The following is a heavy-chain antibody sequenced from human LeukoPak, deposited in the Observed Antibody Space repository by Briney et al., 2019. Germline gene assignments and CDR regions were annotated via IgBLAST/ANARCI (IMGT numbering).Heavy chain of an antibody. J-gene: IGHJ4*02. V-gene: IGHV3-23*01. D-gene: IGHD5-18*01. CDR1: GFTFSSYA. CDR2: ISGSGGST. CDR3: ASNRRGYSYGYYDY. Sequence: GGSLRLSCAASGFTFSSYAMSWVRQAPGKGLEWVSAISGSGGSTYYADSVKGRFTISRDNSKNTLYLQTNSLRAEDTAVYYCASNRRGYSYGYYDYWGQGTLVTVSS.